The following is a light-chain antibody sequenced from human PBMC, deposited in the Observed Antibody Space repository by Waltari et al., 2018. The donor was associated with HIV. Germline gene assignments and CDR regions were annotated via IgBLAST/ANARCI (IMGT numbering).Light chain of an antibody. V-gene: IGLV1-40*01. CDR2: SDI. Sequence: QSALTQPPSVSGAPGQRVTISCTGTRSNIGAGYFVLWYQHLPGTAPKLLVYSDINRPSGVPDRFSGSKSGTSASLVITGLQAEDEADYYCQSYDSSLRASVFGGGTKLTVL. CDR3: QSYDSSLRASV. J-gene: IGLJ2*01. CDR1: RSNIGAGYF.